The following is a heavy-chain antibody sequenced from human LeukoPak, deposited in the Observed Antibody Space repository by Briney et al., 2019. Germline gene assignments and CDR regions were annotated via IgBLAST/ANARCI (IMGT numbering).Heavy chain of an antibody. CDR2: ISSSSSYI. J-gene: IGHJ4*02. V-gene: IGHV3-21*01. CDR3: ARGYLGYSYGDY. D-gene: IGHD5-18*01. Sequence: AGSLRLSCAASGFTFSSYSMNWVRQAPGKGLEWVSSISSSSSYIYYADSVKGRFTISRDNAKNSLYLQMNSLRAEDTAVYYCARGYLGYSYGDYWGQGTLVTVSS. CDR1: GFTFSSYS.